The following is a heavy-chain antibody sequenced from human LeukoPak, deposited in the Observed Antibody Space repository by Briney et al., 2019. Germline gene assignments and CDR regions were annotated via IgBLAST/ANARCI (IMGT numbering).Heavy chain of an antibody. V-gene: IGHV4-59*08. CDR1: GGSISSYY. Sequence: PSETLSLSCTVSGGSISSYYWTWLRQPPGKGLERIGFIYYSGATKYNPSLESRVTVSLDTSKNQFSLRLNSVTAADTAVYYCARRVAVPGSYYFDYWSQGTLVTVSS. CDR2: IYYSGAT. D-gene: IGHD2-15*01. CDR3: ARRVAVPGSYYFDY. J-gene: IGHJ4*02.